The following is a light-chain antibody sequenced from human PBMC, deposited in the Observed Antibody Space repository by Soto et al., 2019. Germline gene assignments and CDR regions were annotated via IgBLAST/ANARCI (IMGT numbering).Light chain of an antibody. CDR3: CSNAGSLEV. J-gene: IGLJ1*01. CDR1: SSDVGGYNY. V-gene: IGLV2-11*01. Sequence: QSVLTQPPSVSGSPGQSVTISCTGTSSDVGGYNYVSWYQQHPGKAPKVMIYDVSKRPSGVPDRFSGSKSGNTASLTISGLQAEDEADYSCCSNAGSLEVFGTGTKVTVL. CDR2: DVS.